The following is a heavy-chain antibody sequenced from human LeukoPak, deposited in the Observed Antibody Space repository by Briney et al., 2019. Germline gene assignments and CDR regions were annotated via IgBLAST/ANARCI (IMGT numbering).Heavy chain of an antibody. V-gene: IGHV3-23*01. Sequence: GGPLRLSCAASGFTFSSYAMSWVRQAPGKGLEWVSAISGSGGSTYYADSVKGRFTISRDNSKNTLYLQMNSLRAEDTAVYYCAKDHSELLLWFGEFFGEIDYWGQGTLVTVSS. D-gene: IGHD3-10*01. J-gene: IGHJ4*02. CDR2: ISGSGGST. CDR1: GFTFSSYA. CDR3: AKDHSELLLWFGEFFGEIDY.